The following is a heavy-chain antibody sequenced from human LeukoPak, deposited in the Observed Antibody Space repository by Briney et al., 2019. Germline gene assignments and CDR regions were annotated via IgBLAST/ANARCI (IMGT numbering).Heavy chain of an antibody. CDR3: ATSPRSDQGGY. J-gene: IGHJ4*02. D-gene: IGHD3-3*01. CDR2: FDPEDGET. CDR1: GDTFTSYG. V-gene: IGHV1-24*01. Sequence: ASVKVSCKASGDTFTSYGISWVRQAPGQGLEWMGGFDPEDGETIYAQKFQGRVTMTEDTSTDTAYMELSSLRSEDTAVYYCATSPRSDQGGYWGQGTLVTVSS.